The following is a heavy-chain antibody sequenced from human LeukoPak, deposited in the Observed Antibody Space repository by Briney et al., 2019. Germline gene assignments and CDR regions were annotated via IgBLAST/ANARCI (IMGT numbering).Heavy chain of an antibody. CDR1: GFTFSSYA. CDR3: ARKFVYFGIGVYLAPDSSGMDV. J-gene: IGHJ6*02. CDR2: ISGSGGST. V-gene: IGHV3-23*01. Sequence: GGSLRLSCAASGFTFSSYAMSWVRQAPGKGLEWVSAISGSGGSTYYADSVKGRFTISRDNSKNTLYLQMNSLRAEDTAVYYCARKFVYFGIGVYLAPDSSGMDVWGQGPAVTVSS. D-gene: IGHD3-3*01.